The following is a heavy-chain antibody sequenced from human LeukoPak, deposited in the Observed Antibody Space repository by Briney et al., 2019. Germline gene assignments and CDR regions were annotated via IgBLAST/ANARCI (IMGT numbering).Heavy chain of an antibody. V-gene: IGHV1-69*05. Sequence: GASVKVSCKASGGTFSSYAISWVRQAPGQGLEWMGGIIPIFGTANYAQKFQGRVTITTDESTSTAYMELSSLRSEDTAVYYCATGYSSGWGPYYYYYMDVWGKGTTVTVSS. CDR2: IIPIFGTA. CDR1: GGTFSSYA. J-gene: IGHJ6*03. D-gene: IGHD6-19*01. CDR3: ATGYSSGWGPYYYYYMDV.